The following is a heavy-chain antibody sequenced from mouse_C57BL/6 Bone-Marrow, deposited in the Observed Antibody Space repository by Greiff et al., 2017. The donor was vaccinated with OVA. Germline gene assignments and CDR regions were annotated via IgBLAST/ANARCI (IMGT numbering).Heavy chain of an antibody. CDR2: IRSKSNNYAT. CDR3: VRRDGNYAMDY. Sequence: EVQLVESGGGLVQPKGSLKLSCAASGFSFNTYAMNWVRQAPGKGLEWVARIRSKSNNYATYYADSGKDRFTISRDDSESMLYLQMNNLKTADTSMYYCVRRDGNYAMDYWGQGTSVTVSS. J-gene: IGHJ4*01. D-gene: IGHD2-1*01. CDR1: GFSFNTYA. V-gene: IGHV10-1*01.